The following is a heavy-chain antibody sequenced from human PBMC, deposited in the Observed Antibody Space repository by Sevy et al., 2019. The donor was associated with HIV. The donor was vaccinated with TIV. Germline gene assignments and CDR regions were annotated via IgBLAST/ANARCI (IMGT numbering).Heavy chain of an antibody. CDR2: ISSSSSYI. D-gene: IGHD5-18*01. CDR3: ARETMVTGNYYYGMDV. CDR1: GFTFSSYR. Sequence: GGSLRLSCAASGFTFSSYRMNWVRQAPGKGLEWVSSISSSSSYIYYADSVKGRFTISRDNAKNSLYLQMNSLRAEDTAVYYCARETMVTGNYYYGMDVWGQGTTVTVSS. V-gene: IGHV3-21*01. J-gene: IGHJ6*02.